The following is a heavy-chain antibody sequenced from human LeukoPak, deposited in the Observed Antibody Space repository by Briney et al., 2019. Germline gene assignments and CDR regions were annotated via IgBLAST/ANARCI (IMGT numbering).Heavy chain of an antibody. V-gene: IGHV4-39*01. CDR2: IYYSGST. Sequence: PSETLSLTCTVSGGSISSSSYYWGCIRQPPGKGLECIGSIYYSGSTYYNPSLKSRVTISVDTSKHQFSLNLSSVTAADTAVYYCARHDRLAARDYYYYYYMDVWGKGTTVTVSS. CDR1: GGSISSSSYY. CDR3: ARHDRLAARDYYYYYYMDV. J-gene: IGHJ6*03. D-gene: IGHD6-6*01.